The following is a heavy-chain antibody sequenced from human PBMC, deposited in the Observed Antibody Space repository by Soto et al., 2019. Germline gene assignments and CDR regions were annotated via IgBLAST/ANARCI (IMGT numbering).Heavy chain of an antibody. V-gene: IGHV1-24*01. CDR3: ATDPVSVAGRQYYFDY. CDR2: FDPEDGET. CDR1: GYTLTELS. J-gene: IGHJ4*02. D-gene: IGHD6-19*01. Sequence: ASVKVSCAVSGYTLTELSMHWVRQAPGKGLEWMGGFDPEDGETIYAQKFQGRVTMTEDTSTDTAYMELSSLRSEDTAVYYCATDPVSVAGRQYYFDYWGQGTLVTVSS.